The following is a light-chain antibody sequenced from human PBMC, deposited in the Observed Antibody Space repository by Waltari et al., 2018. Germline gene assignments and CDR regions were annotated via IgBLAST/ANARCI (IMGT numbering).Light chain of an antibody. CDR2: DND. J-gene: IGLJ2*01. V-gene: IGLV1-51*01. Sequence: HSLLTQPPSVSAAPGQKVTISCSGISSNIRHSSVSWFPQLPGTAPKLLIYDNDKRPSDIPNRFSGSKSGTSATLDITGLRTGDEADYYCGTWDSSVTVGEVVFGGGTKLTVL. CDR3: GTWDSSVTVGEVV. CDR1: SSNIRHSS.